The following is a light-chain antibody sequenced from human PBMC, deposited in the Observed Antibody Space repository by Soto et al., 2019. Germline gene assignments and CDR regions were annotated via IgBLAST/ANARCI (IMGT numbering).Light chain of an antibody. CDR2: GAS. V-gene: IGKV3-15*01. Sequence: EIVMTQSPATLSVSPGERATLSCRASQSVSSNLAWYQQKPGQAPRLLIYGASTRATGIPARFSGSGSGTEFTLTISSLQSEDFAVYYCQQRSNWPQVTFGGGTKVDIK. J-gene: IGKJ4*01. CDR3: QQRSNWPQVT. CDR1: QSVSSN.